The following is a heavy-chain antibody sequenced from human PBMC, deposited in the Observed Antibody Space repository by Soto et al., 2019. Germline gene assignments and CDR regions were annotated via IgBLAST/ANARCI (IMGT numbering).Heavy chain of an antibody. CDR3: ASEPLLWFGELLPTNYYFDY. Sequence: GGSLRLSCAASGFTFSSYAMSWVRQTPGKGLEWVSAITGSGDSTYYADSVKGRFTISRDNSKNTMYLQMNSLRAEDTAVYYCASEPLLWFGELLPTNYYFDYWGQGTLVTVSS. CDR1: GFTFSSYA. V-gene: IGHV3-23*01. CDR2: ITGSGDST. J-gene: IGHJ4*02. D-gene: IGHD3-10*01.